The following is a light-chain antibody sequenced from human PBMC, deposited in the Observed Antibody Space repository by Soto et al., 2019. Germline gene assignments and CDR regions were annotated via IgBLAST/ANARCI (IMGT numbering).Light chain of an antibody. CDR2: GGS. J-gene: IGKJ1*01. CDR1: QSVSNNY. Sequence: EIVLTQSPGTLSLSPGDRATLSCRASQSVSNNYLAWYQQKPGQAPRLLIYGGSSRATGIPVRFSGSGSETDFTLTITRLKPEDVAVYYCQQYSSSRTLGQGTKVDIK. V-gene: IGKV3-20*01. CDR3: QQYSSSRT.